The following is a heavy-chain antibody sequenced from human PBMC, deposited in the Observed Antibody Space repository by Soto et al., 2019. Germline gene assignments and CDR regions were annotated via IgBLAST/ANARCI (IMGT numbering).Heavy chain of an antibody. CDR1: GFTVSSNY. D-gene: IGHD3-3*01. CDR2: IYSGGST. CDR3: ARDQASYYDFWSGPYYYMDV. J-gene: IGHJ6*03. Sequence: GGSLRLSCAASGFTVSSNYMSWVRQAPGKGLEWVSVIYSGGSTYYADSVKGRFTISRDNSKNTLYLQMNSLRAEDTAVYYCARDQASYYDFWSGPYYYMDVWGKRTTVTVSS. V-gene: IGHV3-66*01.